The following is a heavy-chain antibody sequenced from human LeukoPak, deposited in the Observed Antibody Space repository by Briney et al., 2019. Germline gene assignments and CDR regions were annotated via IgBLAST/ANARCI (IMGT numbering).Heavy chain of an antibody. Sequence: GASVKVSCKVSGYSLTDLFVHWVRQAPGKGLEWMVGVDPEDGKTIYAQMFQGRVTMTEDTSIHTAYMELRSLRTEDTAIYYCSSDRSGSYDGVDVWGQGTTVIVSS. CDR1: GYSLTDLF. CDR3: SSDRSGSYDGVDV. D-gene: IGHD1-26*01. V-gene: IGHV1-24*01. CDR2: VDPEDGKT. J-gene: IGHJ6*02.